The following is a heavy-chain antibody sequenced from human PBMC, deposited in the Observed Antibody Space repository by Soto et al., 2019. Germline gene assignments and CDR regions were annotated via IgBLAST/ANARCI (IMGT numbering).Heavy chain of an antibody. J-gene: IGHJ4*02. CDR3: ARDQVGTIFCLVTPY. Sequence: FSIANYAQKFQGRVTITADKSTSTAYMELSSLRSEETAVCYCARDQVGTIFCLVTPYWGQGTLVTVSS. D-gene: IGHD3-9*01. CDR2: FSIA. V-gene: IGHV1-69*17.